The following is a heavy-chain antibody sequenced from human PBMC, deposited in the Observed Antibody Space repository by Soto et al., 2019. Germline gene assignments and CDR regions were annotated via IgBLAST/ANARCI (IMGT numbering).Heavy chain of an antibody. J-gene: IGHJ6*02. Sequence: SETLSLTCTVSGGSISSGGYYWSWIRQHPGKGLEWIGYIYYSGSTYYNPSLKSRVTISVDTSKNQFSLKLSSVTAADTAVYYCARVESLMTTITRYQGKGMDVWGQGTTVTVSS. CDR3: ARVESLMTTITRYQGKGMDV. CDR2: IYYSGST. CDR1: GGSISSGGYY. D-gene: IGHD4-4*01. V-gene: IGHV4-31*03.